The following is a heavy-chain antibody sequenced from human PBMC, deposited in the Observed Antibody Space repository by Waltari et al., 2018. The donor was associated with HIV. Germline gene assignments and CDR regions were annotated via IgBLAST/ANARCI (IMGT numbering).Heavy chain of an antibody. CDR1: AFTLSRYW. Sequence: DGQLVESGGGLVQPGESLSLPCEASAFTLSRYWMTWVRQPPGRGLEWVANINQDGSQKYYVDSVKGRFNISRDNSRNSIYLQLNNLTAGDTAVYYCAREYYDFWSGYYTTGLDVWGQGTTVIVS. CDR3: AREYYDFWSGYYTTGLDV. CDR2: INQDGSQK. V-gene: IGHV3-7*03. D-gene: IGHD3-3*01. J-gene: IGHJ6*02.